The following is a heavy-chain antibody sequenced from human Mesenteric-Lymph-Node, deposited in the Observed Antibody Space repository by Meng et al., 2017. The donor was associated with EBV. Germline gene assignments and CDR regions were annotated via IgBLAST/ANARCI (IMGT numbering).Heavy chain of an antibody. CDR2: IYHSGST. D-gene: IGHD4-17*01. CDR1: GGSNSSSIW. CDR3: AREASPDYGDRGFDY. V-gene: IGHV4-4*02. J-gene: IGHJ4*02. Sequence: LREARPGLVTPWGPPSLPCAFSGGSNSSSIWWSWVRQPPGKGLVWIGEIYHSGSTNYNPSLKSRVTISVDKSKNQFSLKLSSVTAADTAVYYCAREASPDYGDRGFDYWGQGTLVTVSS.